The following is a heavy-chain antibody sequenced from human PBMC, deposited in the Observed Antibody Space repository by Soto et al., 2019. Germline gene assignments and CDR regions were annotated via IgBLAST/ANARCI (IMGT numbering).Heavy chain of an antibody. CDR1: GGAFSSDS. CDR2: IIPILGIA. J-gene: IGHJ6*03. CDR3: STPRGTPATTAYSSSLDV. D-gene: IGHD4-4*01. V-gene: IGHV1-69*02. Sequence: SVKVSSKASGGAFSSDSISWVRQAPGQGLEWMGRIIPILGIANYAQKLQGRVTITAERSTSTAYMELSTLRSDDTAVYDGSTPRGTPATTAYSSSLDVWAKGATVTVSS.